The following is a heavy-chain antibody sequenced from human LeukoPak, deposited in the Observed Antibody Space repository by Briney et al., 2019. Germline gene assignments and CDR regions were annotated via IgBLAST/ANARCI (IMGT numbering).Heavy chain of an antibody. CDR2: ISSSSSYI. V-gene: IGHV3-21*01. CDR1: GFTFSSYS. CDR3: ARSFRGAVATIRGYYYYYYYMDV. J-gene: IGHJ6*03. D-gene: IGHD3-10*01. Sequence: GGSLRLSCAASGFTFSSYSMNWVRQAPGKGLDWVSSISSSSSYIYYADSVKGRFTISRDNAKNSLYLQMNSLRAEDTAVYYCARSFRGAVATIRGYYYYYYYMDVWGKGTTVTVSS.